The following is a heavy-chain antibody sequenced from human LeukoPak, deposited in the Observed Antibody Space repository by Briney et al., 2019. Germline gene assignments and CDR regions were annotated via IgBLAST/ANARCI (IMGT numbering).Heavy chain of an antibody. J-gene: IGHJ4*02. D-gene: IGHD2-15*01. V-gene: IGHV3-23*01. Sequence: GGSLRLSCVGSGFTFSGFAMIWVRQAPGKGLEWVSSISAGSTNTYYADSVKGRFTISRDNSKNTLYLQMNSLRAEDTAIYYCGKGRAVVGAAGPDHWGQGTPVTVSS. CDR2: ISAGSTNT. CDR3: GKGRAVVGAAGPDH. CDR1: GFTFSGFA.